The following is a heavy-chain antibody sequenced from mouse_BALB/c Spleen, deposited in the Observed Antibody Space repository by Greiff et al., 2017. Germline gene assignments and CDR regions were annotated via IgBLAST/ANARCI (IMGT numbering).Heavy chain of an antibody. J-gene: IGHJ2*01. CDR1: GYTFSSYW. V-gene: IGHV1-9*01. D-gene: IGHD1-1*01. Sequence: QVQLKQSGAELMKPGASVKISCKATGYTFSSYWIEWVKQRPGHGLEWIGEILPGSGSTNYNEKFKGKATFTADTSSNTAYMQLSSLTSEDSAVYYCARRGLLLPHYFDYWGQGTTLTVSS. CDR3: ARRGLLLPHYFDY. CDR2: ILPGSGST.